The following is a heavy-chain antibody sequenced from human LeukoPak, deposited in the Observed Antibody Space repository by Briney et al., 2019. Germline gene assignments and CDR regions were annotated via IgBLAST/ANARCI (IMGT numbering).Heavy chain of an antibody. V-gene: IGHV3-9*01. CDR2: ISWNSGSI. D-gene: IGHD5-12*01. J-gene: IGHJ4*02. CDR1: GFTFHQYA. Sequence: GGSLRLSCAASGFTFHQYAIHWVRQVPRKGLEWVSGISWNSGSIGYADSVRGRFTISRDNAKNSVYLQMNSLRAEDTALYYCAKDKAPLYSGYDWDLDFWGQGTLVIVSS. CDR3: AKDKAPLYSGYDWDLDF.